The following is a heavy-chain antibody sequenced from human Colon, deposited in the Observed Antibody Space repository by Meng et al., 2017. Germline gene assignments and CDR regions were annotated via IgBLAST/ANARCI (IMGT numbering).Heavy chain of an antibody. J-gene: IGHJ6*02. CDR1: GFTFSSYA. V-gene: IGHV3-33*06. CDR3: ANERLGTTTELYYGTDV. D-gene: IGHD1-1*01. Sequence: GESLKISCKTSGFTFSSYAMHWVRQAPGKGLERVAVIWHDGINKYYGDSVKGRFTISRDNSKNTLFLQMDSLRAEDTAVYYCANERLGTTTELYYGTDVWGQGTTVTVSS. CDR2: IWHDGINK.